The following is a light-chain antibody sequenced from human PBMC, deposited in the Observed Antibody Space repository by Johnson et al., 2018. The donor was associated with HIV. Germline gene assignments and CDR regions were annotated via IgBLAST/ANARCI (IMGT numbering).Light chain of an antibody. J-gene: IGLJ1*01. CDR3: GTWDSSLSAGV. V-gene: IGLV1-51*01. Sequence: QSVLTQPPSVSAAPGQKVTISCSGSSSNIGNNYVSWYQQLPGTAPKLLIYDNNERPSGIPDRFSGSKSGTSATLGITGLQTGDEAEYYCGTWDSSLSAGVFGTGTKVTVL. CDR2: DNN. CDR1: SSNIGNNY.